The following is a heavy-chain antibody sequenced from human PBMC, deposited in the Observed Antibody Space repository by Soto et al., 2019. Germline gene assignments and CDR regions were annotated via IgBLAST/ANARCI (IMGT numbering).Heavy chain of an antibody. Sequence: QVQLVQSGAEVKKPGPPWKFSCKASGYTFTRNVFTWVRQPPGQGLQWRGWISADIGNTNYAQKIQGRVTMTTDTSTSTAYMELRSRRSDDTAVYYCAREQTCVVPAANGMDVWGQGTTVTVSS. CDR3: AREQTCVVPAANGMDV. CDR1: GYTFTRNV. D-gene: IGHD2-2*01. CDR2: ISADIGNT. V-gene: IGHV1-18*04. J-gene: IGHJ6*02.